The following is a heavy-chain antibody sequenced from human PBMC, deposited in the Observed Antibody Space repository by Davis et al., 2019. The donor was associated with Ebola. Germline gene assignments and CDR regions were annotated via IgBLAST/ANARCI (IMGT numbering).Heavy chain of an antibody. CDR1: GFTFSSYW. CDR2: INSDGSST. Sequence: PGGSLRLSCAASGFTFSSYWMHWVRQAPGKGLVWVSRINSDGSSTSYADSVKGRFTISRDNAKNTLYLQMNSLRAEDTAVYYCARDQSYYDFWTSYYYYGMDVWGQGTTVTVSS. J-gene: IGHJ6*02. CDR3: ARDQSYYDFWTSYYYYGMDV. D-gene: IGHD3-3*01. V-gene: IGHV3-74*01.